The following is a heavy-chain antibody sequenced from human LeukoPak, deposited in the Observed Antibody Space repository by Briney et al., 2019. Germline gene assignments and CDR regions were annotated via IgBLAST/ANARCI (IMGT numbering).Heavy chain of an antibody. J-gene: IGHJ3*02. V-gene: IGHV4-59*01. CDR2: MHYSGSF. CDR1: GVSISSDF. CDR3: ARDPQSGTYYTDAFDI. D-gene: IGHD3-10*01. Sequence: SETLSLTCVVSGVSISSDFWTWIRQPPGKGLEWIGNMHYSGSFNYNPSLKSRITISVDPSKSQFSLKLSSVTAADTAVYYCARDPQSGTYYTDAFDIWGQGTMVIVSS.